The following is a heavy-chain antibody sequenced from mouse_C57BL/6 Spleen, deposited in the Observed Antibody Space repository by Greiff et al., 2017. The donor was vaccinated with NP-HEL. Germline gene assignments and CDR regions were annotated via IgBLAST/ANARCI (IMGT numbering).Heavy chain of an antibody. Sequence: QVQLKESGAELVRPGTSVKVSCKASGYAFTNYLIEWVKQRPGQGLEWIGVINPGSGGTNYNEKFKGKATLTADKSSSTAYMQLSSLTSEDSAVYFCARSKGNSFYFDYWGQGTTLTVSS. J-gene: IGHJ2*01. CDR1: GYAFTNYL. CDR3: ARSKGNSFYFDY. CDR2: INPGSGGT. D-gene: IGHD2-1*01. V-gene: IGHV1-54*01.